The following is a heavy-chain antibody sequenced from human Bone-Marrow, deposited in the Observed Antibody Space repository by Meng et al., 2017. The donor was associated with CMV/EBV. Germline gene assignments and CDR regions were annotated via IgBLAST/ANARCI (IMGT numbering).Heavy chain of an antibody. CDR1: GGSFSCYY. J-gene: IGHJ6*02. CDR3: ARGGYCSSTSCYRGVVRSYYYYGMDV. Sequence: GSLRLSCAVYGGSFSCYYWSWTRQPPGKGLEWIGEINHSGSTNYNPSLKSRVTISVDTSKNQFSLKLSSVTAADTAVYYCARGGYCSSTSCYRGVVRSYYYYGMDVWGQGTTVTVSS. CDR2: INHSGST. V-gene: IGHV4-34*01. D-gene: IGHD2-2*02.